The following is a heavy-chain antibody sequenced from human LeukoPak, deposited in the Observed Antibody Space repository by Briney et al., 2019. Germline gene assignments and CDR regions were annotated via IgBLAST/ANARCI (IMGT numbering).Heavy chain of an antibody. CDR3: AKEALAAAGIYYFDY. CDR1: GFTFSSYA. J-gene: IGHJ4*02. CDR2: ISGSGGST. Sequence: PGGSLRLSCAASGFTFSSYAMRWVRQAPGKGLEWGSSISGSGGSTYYADSVKGRITIPRDNTKHTLYLQMNSLRAEDTAVYYCAKEALAAAGIYYFDYWGQGTLVTVSS. D-gene: IGHD6-13*01. V-gene: IGHV3-23*01.